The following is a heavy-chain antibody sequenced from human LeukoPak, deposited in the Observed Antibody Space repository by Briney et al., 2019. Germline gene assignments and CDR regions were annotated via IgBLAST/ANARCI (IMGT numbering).Heavy chain of an antibody. J-gene: IGHJ4*02. V-gene: IGHV1-2*06. CDR3: ARAIRGSGYSLLFDY. Sequence: ASVKVSCKASGYTFTGYYMHRVRQAPGQGLEWMGRINPNSGGTNYAQKFQGRVTMTRDTSISTAYMELSRLRSDDTAVYYCARAIRGSGYSLLFDYWGQGTLVTVSS. CDR1: GYTFTGYY. D-gene: IGHD3-22*01. CDR2: INPNSGGT.